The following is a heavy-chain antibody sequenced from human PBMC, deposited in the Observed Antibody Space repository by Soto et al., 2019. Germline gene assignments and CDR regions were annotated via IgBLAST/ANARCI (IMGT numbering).Heavy chain of an antibody. CDR1: GYTFTNYG. D-gene: IGHD2-8*02. Sequence: ASGKVSCKTSGYTFTNYGISWMRQDPGQGLEWMGWISAYNGNTNSEQKFQGRVTMTTDASTSTAYIERRSLRSDDTAVYYCARDIPLPNWNWWGYDYGMDVWGQGTTVTVSS. CDR3: ARDIPLPNWNWWGYDYGMDV. V-gene: IGHV1-18*01. CDR2: ISAYNGNT. J-gene: IGHJ6*02.